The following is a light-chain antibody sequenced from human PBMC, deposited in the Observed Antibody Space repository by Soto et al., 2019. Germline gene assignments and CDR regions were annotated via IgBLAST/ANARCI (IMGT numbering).Light chain of an antibody. CDR3: QSYDSSLSGSRV. CDR1: SSNIGAGYD. V-gene: IGLV1-40*01. CDR2: GNS. Sequence: QSVLTQPPSVSGAPGQRVTISCTGSSSNIGAGYDVHWYQQLPGTAPKLLIYGNSNRPSGVPDRFSGSKSGTSASLDITGLQAEDEADYSCQSYDSSLSGSRVFGGGTKLTVL. J-gene: IGLJ3*02.